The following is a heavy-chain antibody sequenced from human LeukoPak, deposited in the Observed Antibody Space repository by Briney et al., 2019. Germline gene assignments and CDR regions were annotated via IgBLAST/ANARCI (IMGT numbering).Heavy chain of an antibody. V-gene: IGHV4-39*01. CDR1: GGSISSSSYY. CDR3: SRLQDTAMVFDC. Sequence: PSETLSLTCTVSGGSISSSSYYWGWIRQPPGKGLEWIGSIYYSGSTYYNPSLKSRVTISVDTSKNQFSLKLSSVTAADTAVYYCSRLQDTAMVFDCWGQGILVTVSS. D-gene: IGHD5-18*01. J-gene: IGHJ4*02. CDR2: IYYSGST.